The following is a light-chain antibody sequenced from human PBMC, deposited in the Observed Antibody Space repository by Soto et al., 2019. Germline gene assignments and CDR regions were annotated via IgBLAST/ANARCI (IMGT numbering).Light chain of an antibody. CDR1: SSDVGSYNL. V-gene: IGLV2-23*01. CDR2: EAN. CDR3: SSYAGYSTSVV. Sequence: QSALTQPASVSGSPGQSITISCTGTSSDVGSYNLVSWYQQHPGKAPKLMIYEANKRPAGVSNRFSGSKSGTTASLTISGLQAEDESEYYCSSYAGYSTSVVFGGGTKVTVL. J-gene: IGLJ2*01.